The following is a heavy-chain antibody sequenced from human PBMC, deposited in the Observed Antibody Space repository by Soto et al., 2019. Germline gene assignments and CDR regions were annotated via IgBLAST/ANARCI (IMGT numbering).Heavy chain of an antibody. CDR3: AIDPGVCGLRYYSYYYGMDV. Sequence: SETLSLTCAVYGGSFSGYYWSWIRQPPGKGLEWIGEINHSGSTNYNPSLKSRVTISVDTSKNQFSLKLSSVTAADTAVYYCAIDPGVCGLRYYSYYYGMDVWGQGTTVTVSS. V-gene: IGHV4-34*01. CDR2: INHSGST. J-gene: IGHJ6*02. D-gene: IGHD2-15*01. CDR1: GGSFSGYY.